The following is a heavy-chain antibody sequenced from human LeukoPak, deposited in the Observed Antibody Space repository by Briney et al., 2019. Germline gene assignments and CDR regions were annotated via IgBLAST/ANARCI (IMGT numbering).Heavy chain of an antibody. V-gene: IGHV1-18*01. CDR2: ISAYNGNA. D-gene: IGHD3-10*01. Sequence: ASVKVSCKASGYTFTNYAMNWVRQAPGQGLEWMGWISAYNGNAELAQKFQGRVTLATDASTSTAYVELRSLTSDDTAVYFCARGGSRSRRGDDAFDIWGQGTMVTVSS. CDR3: ARGGSRSRRGDDAFDI. J-gene: IGHJ3*02. CDR1: GYTFTNYA.